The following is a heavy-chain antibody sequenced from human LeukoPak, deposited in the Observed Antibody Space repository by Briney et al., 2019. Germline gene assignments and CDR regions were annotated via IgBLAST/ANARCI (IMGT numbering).Heavy chain of an antibody. D-gene: IGHD3-22*01. CDR1: GYTLTELS. J-gene: IGHJ4*02. CDR3: ATLHPRGYYDSSGYPLN. V-gene: IGHV1-24*01. Sequence: ASVKVSCKVSGYTLTELSMHWVRQAPGKGLEWMGGFDPEDGETIYAQKFQGRVTMTEDTSTDTAYMELSSLRSEDTAVYYCATLHPRGYYDSSGYPLNWGQGTLVTVSS. CDR2: FDPEDGET.